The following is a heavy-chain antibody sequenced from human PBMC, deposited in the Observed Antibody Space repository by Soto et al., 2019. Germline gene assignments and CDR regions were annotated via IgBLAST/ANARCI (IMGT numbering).Heavy chain of an antibody. J-gene: IGHJ6*02. V-gene: IGHV1-69*13. D-gene: IGHD6-6*01. CDR3: ARDKGLGELVQDYYYCGTDV. CDR1: GRTFSSYS. Sequence: SVKVSCNASGRTFSSYSVSWVRQAPGQGLEWMGGIIPIFGTANYAQKFQGRVTITADESTSTAYMELSSLRSEGTAVYYCARDKGLGELVQDYYYCGTDVWGQGTRVTVSS. CDR2: IIPIFGTA.